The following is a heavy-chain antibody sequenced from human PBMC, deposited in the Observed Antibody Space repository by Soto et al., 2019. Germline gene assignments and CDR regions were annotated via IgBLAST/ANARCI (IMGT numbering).Heavy chain of an antibody. CDR2: IWYDGSNK. Sequence: QVQLVQSGGGVVQPGRSLRLSCAASGFTFNNYGMHWVRQAPGKGLEWVAVIWYDGSNKYYADSVKGRFTISRDNSKNTLYLQMNGLRAGDTAVYYCARLYSGYDLTFDYWGQGNLVTVSS. V-gene: IGHV3-33*01. CDR1: GFTFNNYG. D-gene: IGHD5-12*01. CDR3: ARLYSGYDLTFDY. J-gene: IGHJ4*02.